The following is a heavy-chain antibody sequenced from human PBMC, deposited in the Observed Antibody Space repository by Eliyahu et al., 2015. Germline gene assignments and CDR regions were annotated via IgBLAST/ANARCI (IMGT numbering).Heavy chain of an antibody. CDR3: ARASGVGGIYIPVYYDSRGHFDY. V-gene: IGHV4-31*03. CDR2: IYYSGST. CDR1: GGSISSGGYY. J-gene: IGHJ4*02. Sequence: QVQLQESGPGLVKPSQTLSLTCTFSGGSISSGGYYWSWXPQHPGKGLEWIGYIYYSGSTYYNPSLKSRVTISVDTSKNQFSLKLSSVTAADTAVYYCARASGVGGIYIPVYYDSRGHFDYWGQGTLVTVSS. D-gene: IGHD3-22*01.